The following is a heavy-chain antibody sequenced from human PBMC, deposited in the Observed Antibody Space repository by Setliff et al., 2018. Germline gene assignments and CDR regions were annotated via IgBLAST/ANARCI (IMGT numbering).Heavy chain of an antibody. V-gene: IGHV1-18*01. D-gene: IGHD3-16*01. Sequence: ASVKVSCKTSGFNFITYGFSWVRQAPGQGLEWMGWISPYSGETNNAQKFQDRLSVTADTSTKTTYMELRSLTSDDTAVYFCARSRAPRVVLAADFDFWGQGTLVTVS. J-gene: IGHJ4*02. CDR3: ARSRAPRVVLAADFDF. CDR2: ISPYSGET. CDR1: GFNFITYG.